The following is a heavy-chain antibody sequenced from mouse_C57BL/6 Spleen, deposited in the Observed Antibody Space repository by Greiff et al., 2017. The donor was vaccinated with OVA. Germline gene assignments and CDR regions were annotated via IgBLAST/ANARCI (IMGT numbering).Heavy chain of an antibody. CDR3: ARSYGNYGYAY. D-gene: IGHD2-1*01. CDR1: GYTFTSYW. J-gene: IGHJ3*01. Sequence: VQLQQPGAELVMPGASVKLSCKASGYTFTSYWMHWVKQRPGQGLEWIGEIDPSDSYTNYNQKFKGKSTLTVDKSSSTAYMQLSSLTSEDSAGYYCARSYGNYGYAYWGQGTLVTVSA. CDR2: IDPSDSYT. V-gene: IGHV1-69*01.